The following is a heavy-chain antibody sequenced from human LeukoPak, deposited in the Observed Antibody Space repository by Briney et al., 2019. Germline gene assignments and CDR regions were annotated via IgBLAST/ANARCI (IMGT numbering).Heavy chain of an antibody. CDR1: GFTFSTFH. Sequence: GGSLRLSCTASGFTFSTFHMHWVRQAPGKGLEWVSYINYHSQPTYYADSVKGRFTISRDNAKNSLYLQMSSLRAEDTAVYYCARDFWQQGDDAWGQGTLVTVSS. V-gene: IGHV3-48*04. CDR2: INYHSQPT. CDR3: ARDFWQQGDDA. J-gene: IGHJ5*02. D-gene: IGHD3-3*01.